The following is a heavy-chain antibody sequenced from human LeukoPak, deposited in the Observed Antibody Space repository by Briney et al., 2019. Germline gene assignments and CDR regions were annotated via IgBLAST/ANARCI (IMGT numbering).Heavy chain of an antibody. CDR3: AKVTGSGI. CDR1: GFTFGSYA. Sequence: GGSLRLTCAASGFTFGSYAMSWVRQAPGKGLEWVSAISGSGSTTYYADSVKGRFTISRDNSKNTLYLQMNSLRAEDTAVYYCAKVTGSGIWGQGTLVIVSS. D-gene: IGHD3-10*01. V-gene: IGHV3-23*01. CDR2: ISGSGSTT. J-gene: IGHJ4*02.